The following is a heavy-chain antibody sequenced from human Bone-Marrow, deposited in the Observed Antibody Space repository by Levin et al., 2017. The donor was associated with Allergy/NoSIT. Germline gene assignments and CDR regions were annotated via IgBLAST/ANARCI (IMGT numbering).Heavy chain of an antibody. D-gene: IGHD2-15*01. CDR2: IGTSSQT. V-gene: IGHV3-13*01. Sequence: GESLKISCTASGFDFSMYDMHWVRQDAGKSLEWVSAIGTSSQTDYADSVRGRFTVSRDNFKNSLYLQMDSLRPGDTAVYYCTRGGTPTDAFDIWGQGTVVTVSS. J-gene: IGHJ3*02. CDR1: GFDFSMYD. CDR3: TRGGTPTDAFDI.